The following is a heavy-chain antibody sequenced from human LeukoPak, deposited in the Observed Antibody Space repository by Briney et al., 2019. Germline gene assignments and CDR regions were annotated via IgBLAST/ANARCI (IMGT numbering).Heavy chain of an antibody. V-gene: IGHV3-30*18. CDR3: AKPTSSLAAAGFDC. CDR2: ISSDGRTK. J-gene: IGHJ4*02. D-gene: IGHD6-13*01. Sequence: PGGSLRLSCAASGFTFSSYGMHWVRQAAGKGLEWVAVISSDGRTKFHADSVKGRFTIASDNSKNTLHLQMNSLKAEDTAVYYCAKPTSSLAAAGFDCWGQGTLVTVSS. CDR1: GFTFSSYG.